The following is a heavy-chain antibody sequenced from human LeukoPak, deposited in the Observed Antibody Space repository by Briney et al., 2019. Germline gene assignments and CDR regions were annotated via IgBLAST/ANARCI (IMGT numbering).Heavy chain of an antibody. CDR2: INPGGSSI. Sequence: GGSLRLSCAASGFTFSSYWMHWVRQVPGKGLVWVARINPGGSSITYADSVKGRFTISRDNSKNTLDLQMNSLRAEDTAVYYCAKGLKGCSGSSCYYFFDFWGQGALITVSS. CDR3: AKGLKGCSGSSCYYFFDF. CDR1: GFTFSSYW. J-gene: IGHJ4*02. D-gene: IGHD2-15*01. V-gene: IGHV3-74*01.